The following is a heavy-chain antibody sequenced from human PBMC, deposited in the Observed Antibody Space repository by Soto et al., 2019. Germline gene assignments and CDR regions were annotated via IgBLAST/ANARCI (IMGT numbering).Heavy chain of an antibody. Sequence: ASVKVSCKASGYTFTSYGISWVRQAPGQGLEWMGWISAYNGNTNYAQKLQGRVTMPTDTSTSTAYMELRSLRSDDTAVYYCARDRQYQLPFDYWGQGTLVTVSS. V-gene: IGHV1-18*01. CDR1: GYTFTSYG. J-gene: IGHJ4*02. D-gene: IGHD2-2*01. CDR2: ISAYNGNT. CDR3: ARDRQYQLPFDY.